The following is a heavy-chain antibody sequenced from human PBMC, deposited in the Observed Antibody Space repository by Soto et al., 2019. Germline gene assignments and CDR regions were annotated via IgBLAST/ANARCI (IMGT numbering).Heavy chain of an antibody. Sequence: PSETLSLTCTVSGGSISSYSWSWIRQPPGKGLEWIGYIYYSGSTNYNPSLKSRVTISADTSKNQFSLKLSSVTAADTAVEYWAILKIPGYSSGWDGTFGYWGQGTLVTVSA. D-gene: IGHD6-19*01. CDR3: AILKIPGYSSGWDGTFGY. V-gene: IGHV4-59*01. CDR2: IYYSGST. J-gene: IGHJ4*02. CDR1: GGSISSYS.